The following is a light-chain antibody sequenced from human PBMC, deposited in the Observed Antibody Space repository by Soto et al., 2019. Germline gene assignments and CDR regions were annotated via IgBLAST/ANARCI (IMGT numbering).Light chain of an antibody. CDR2: ENK. V-gene: IGLV1-44*01. J-gene: IGLJ3*02. Sequence: QAVVTQPPSASGTPGQTVAISCSGSNSNIGSNTVNWYQQFPGTAPKLLIYENKQRPSGVPDRFSGSKSDTSASLAISGLLSDDESDYYCAAWDDSLNGWVFGGGTQLTVL. CDR3: AAWDDSLNGWV. CDR1: NSNIGSNT.